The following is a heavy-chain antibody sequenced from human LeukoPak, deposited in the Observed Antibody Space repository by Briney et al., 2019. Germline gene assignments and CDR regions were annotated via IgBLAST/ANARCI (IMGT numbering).Heavy chain of an antibody. Sequence: SETLSLTCAVYGGSFSGYYWSWIRQPPGKGLEWIGEINHSGSTNYNPSLKSRVTISVDTSKNQFSLKLSSVTAADTAVYYCARRRGSIVVVPAARKPWFDPWGQGTLVTVSS. V-gene: IGHV4-34*01. CDR3: ARRRGSIVVVPAARKPWFDP. CDR1: GGSFSGYY. CDR2: INHSGST. J-gene: IGHJ5*02. D-gene: IGHD2-2*01.